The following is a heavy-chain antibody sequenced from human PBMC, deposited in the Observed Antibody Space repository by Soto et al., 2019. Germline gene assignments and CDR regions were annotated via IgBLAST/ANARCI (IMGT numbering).Heavy chain of an antibody. V-gene: IGHV1-69*13. CDR1: VGTFSSYA. D-gene: IGHD3-3*01. J-gene: IGHJ6*02. Sequence: ASVKVSCKASVGTFSSYAISWVRQAPGQGLEWMGGIIPIFGTANYAQKFQGRVTITADESTSTAYMELSSLRSEDTAVYYCARVPRITIFGVVDVWGQGTTVTVSS. CDR3: ARVPRITIFGVVDV. CDR2: IIPIFGTA.